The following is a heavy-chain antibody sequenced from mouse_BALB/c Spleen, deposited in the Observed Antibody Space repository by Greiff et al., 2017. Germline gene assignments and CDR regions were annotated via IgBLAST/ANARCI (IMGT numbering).Heavy chain of an antibody. CDR3: ARSFDGYYAWFAY. V-gene: IGHV5-17*02. CDR2: ISSGSSTI. CDR1: GFTFSSFG. J-gene: IGHJ3*01. D-gene: IGHD2-3*01. Sequence: EVHLVESGGGLVQPGGSRKLSCAASGFTFSSFGMHWVRQAPEKGLEWVAYISSGSSTIYYADTVKGRFTISRDNPKNTLFLQMTSLRSEDTAMYYCARSFDGYYAWFAYWGQGTLVTVSA.